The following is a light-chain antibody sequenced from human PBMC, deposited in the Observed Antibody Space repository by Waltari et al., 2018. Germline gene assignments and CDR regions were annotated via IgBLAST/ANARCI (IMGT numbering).Light chain of an antibody. CDR1: SGSVSTSYY. CDR3: VLYMGGGISV. Sequence: QTVVTQEPSFSVSPGGTVTLTCGLSSGSVSTSYYPSWYQQTPGQAPRTLIYSTDRLSSGVPHRFSGSIVGNKAALTITGAQADDESDYYCVLYMGGGISVFGGGTKLTVL. CDR2: STD. V-gene: IGLV8-61*01. J-gene: IGLJ3*02.